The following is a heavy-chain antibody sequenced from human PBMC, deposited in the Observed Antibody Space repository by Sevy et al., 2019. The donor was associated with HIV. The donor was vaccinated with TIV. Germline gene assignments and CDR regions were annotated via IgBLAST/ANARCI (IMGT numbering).Heavy chain of an antibody. CDR3: VRAIAADGSF. D-gene: IGHD6-13*01. CDR2: IKQDGSVT. J-gene: IGHJ4*02. V-gene: IGHV3-7*01. CDR1: GFSLNTYW. Sequence: GGSLRLSCAASGFSLNTYWMSWVRQAPGKGLEWVANIKQDGSVTYYVDSVKGRFTIYRDNAKNFLHLQMNSMRAEDTAHYYWVRAIAADGSFWGQGTLVTVSS.